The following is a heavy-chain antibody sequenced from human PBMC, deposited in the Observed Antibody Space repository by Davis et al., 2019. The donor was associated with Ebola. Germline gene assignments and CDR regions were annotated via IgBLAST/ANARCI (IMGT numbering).Heavy chain of an antibody. D-gene: IGHD3-22*01. J-gene: IGHJ3*02. CDR1: GFTSSSYA. CDR3: ARDREIVVVIGAFDI. V-gene: IGHV3-30*04. Sequence: PGGSLRLSCAASGFTSSSYAMHRVRQAPGKGLEWVAVIPYDGSNKYYADSVKGRFTISRDNAKNSLYLQMNSLRAEDTAVYYCARDREIVVVIGAFDIWGQGTMVTVSS. CDR2: IPYDGSNK.